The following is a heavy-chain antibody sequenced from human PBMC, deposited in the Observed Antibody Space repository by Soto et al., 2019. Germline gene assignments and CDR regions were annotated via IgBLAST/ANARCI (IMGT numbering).Heavy chain of an antibody. J-gene: IGHJ5*02. CDR3: ARGGLDGSGSYLRSVDLRGYNWFDP. CDR1: GGSFSGYY. CDR2: INHSGST. Sequence: PSETLSLTCAVYGGSFSGYYWSWIRQPPGKGLEWIGEINHSGSTNYNPSLKSRVTISVDTSKNQFSLKLSSVTAADTAVYYCARGGLDGSGSYLRSVDLRGYNWFDPWGQGTLVTVSS. V-gene: IGHV4-34*01. D-gene: IGHD3-10*01.